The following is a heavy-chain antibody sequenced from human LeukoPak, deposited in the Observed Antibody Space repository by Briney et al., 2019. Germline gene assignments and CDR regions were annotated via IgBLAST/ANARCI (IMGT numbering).Heavy chain of an antibody. CDR3: ARSGRGSSSWIYYYYYMDV. CDR2: IYYSGST. CDR1: GCSISSYY. J-gene: IGHJ6*03. V-gene: IGHV4-59*01. Sequence: SETLSLTCTVSGCSISSYYWSWIRQPPGKGLEWIGYIYYSGSTNYNPSLKSRVTISVDTSKNQFSLKLSSVTAADTAVYYCARSGRGSSSWIYYYYYMDVWGKGTTVTVSS. D-gene: IGHD6-13*01.